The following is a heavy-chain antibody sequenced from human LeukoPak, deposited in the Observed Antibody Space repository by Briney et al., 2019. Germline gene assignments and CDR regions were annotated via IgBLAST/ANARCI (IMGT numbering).Heavy chain of an antibody. CDR2: ISHSGGT. J-gene: IGHJ3*02. CDR3: ARVGDSSGYYLPTDAFDI. D-gene: IGHD3-22*01. CDR1: GGSISSGDYY. V-gene: IGHV4-30-4*01. Sequence: PSETLSLTCTVSGGSISSGDYYWSWIRQPPGKGLEWIAYISHSGGTYYNPSLKSRATISLDTSRNQFSLKLSSVTAADTAVYYCARVGDSSGYYLPTDAFDIWGQGTMVTVSS.